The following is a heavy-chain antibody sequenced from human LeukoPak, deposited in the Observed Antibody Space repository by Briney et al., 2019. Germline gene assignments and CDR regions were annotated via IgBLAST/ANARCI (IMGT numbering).Heavy chain of an antibody. CDR1: GYTFTGYY. CDR2: FNPNSGGT. J-gene: IGHJ4*02. CDR3: ARDRRGGYSSSWYKNDDKYYFDY. Sequence: ASVKVSCKASGYTFTGYYLHWVRQAPGQGLEWMGWFNPNSGGTNYAQKFQDRVTMTRDTSISTAYMELSRLRSDDTAVYYCARDRRGGYSSSWYKNDDKYYFDYWGQGTLVTVSS. D-gene: IGHD6-13*01. V-gene: IGHV1-2*02.